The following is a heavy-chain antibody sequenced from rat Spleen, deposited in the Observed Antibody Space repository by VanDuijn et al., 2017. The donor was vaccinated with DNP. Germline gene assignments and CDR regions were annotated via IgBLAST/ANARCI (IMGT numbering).Heavy chain of an antibody. J-gene: IGHJ2*01. CDR1: GFIFSDYA. V-gene: IGHV5-7*01. D-gene: IGHD4-6*01. CDR2: ISYDGRNT. CDR3: TREFGDY. Sequence: EVQLVESGGGLVQPGRSMKLSCAASGFIFSDYAMAWVRQVPKKGLEWVATISYDGRNTYYRDSVTGRFTISRDNAKNTLHLQMNSLRSEDTATYYCTREFGDYWGQGVMVTVSS.